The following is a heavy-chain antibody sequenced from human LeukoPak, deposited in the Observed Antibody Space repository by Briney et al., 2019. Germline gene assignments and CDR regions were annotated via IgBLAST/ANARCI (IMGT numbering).Heavy chain of an antibody. D-gene: IGHD5-12*01. CDR3: TTGRGYSGYDGFDY. CDR1: GFTVSDTY. Sequence: GGSLRLSCAASGFTVSDTYMSWVRQAPGKGLEWVGRIKSKTDGGTTDYAAPVKGRFTISRDDSKNTRYLQMNSLKTEDTAVYYCTTGRGYSGYDGFDYWGQGTLVTVSS. CDR2: IKSKTDGGTT. V-gene: IGHV3-15*01. J-gene: IGHJ4*02.